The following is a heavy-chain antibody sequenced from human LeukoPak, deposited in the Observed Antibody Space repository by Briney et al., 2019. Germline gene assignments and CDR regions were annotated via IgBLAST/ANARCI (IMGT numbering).Heavy chain of an antibody. CDR1: GFTFSSYG. J-gene: IGHJ6*02. CDR3: AREEEACDSSGYYSRYGMDV. Sequence: GGSLRLSCVASGFTFSSYGMHWVRQAPGKGLEWVAVVWYDGSNKYYADSVKGRFTISRDNSKNTLYLQMNSLRAEDTAVYYCAREEEACDSSGYYSRYGMDVWGQGTTVTVSS. D-gene: IGHD3-22*01. CDR2: VWYDGSNK. V-gene: IGHV3-33*01.